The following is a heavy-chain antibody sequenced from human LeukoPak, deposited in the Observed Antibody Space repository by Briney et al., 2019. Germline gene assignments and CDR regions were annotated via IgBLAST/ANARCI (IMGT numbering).Heavy chain of an antibody. V-gene: IGHV1/OR15-1*04. CDR3: ARSSRGSSSRNDAFDI. J-gene: IGHJ3*02. Sequence: GASVKVSCKASGYIFTDYYMHWVRQAPGQELGWMGRINPNSGGTNYAQKFQGRVTMTRDTSISTVYMELSSLRSEDTAVYYCARSSRGSSSRNDAFDIWGQGTMVTVSS. CDR2: INPNSGGT. D-gene: IGHD6-13*01. CDR1: GYIFTDYY.